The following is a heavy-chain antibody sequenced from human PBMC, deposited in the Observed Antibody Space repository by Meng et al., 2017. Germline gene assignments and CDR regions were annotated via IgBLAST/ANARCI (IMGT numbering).Heavy chain of an antibody. CDR1: GYTFTSYG. V-gene: IGHV1-18*01. D-gene: IGHD3-9*01. J-gene: IGHJ4*02. CDR2: ISAYNGNT. CDR3: ARHGLRYFDWSNSPFDY. Sequence: ASVKVSCKASGYTFTSYGISWVRQAPGQGLEWMGWISAYNGNTNYAQKLQGRVTMTTDTSTSTAYMELRSLRSDDTAVYYCARHGLRYFDWSNSPFDYWGQGTLVTVSS.